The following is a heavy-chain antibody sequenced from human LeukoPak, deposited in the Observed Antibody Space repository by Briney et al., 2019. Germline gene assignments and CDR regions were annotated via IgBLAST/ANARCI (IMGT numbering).Heavy chain of an antibody. J-gene: IGHJ4*02. Sequence: PGRSLRLSCAASGFTFSSYAMHWVRQAPGKGPEWVAVISYDGSNKYYGDSVKGRFTISRDNSKNTLYLQMNSLRAEDTAVYYCARGPLKIVVVPAAPDYWGQGTLVTVSS. CDR1: GFTFSSYA. D-gene: IGHD2-2*01. CDR3: ARGPLKIVVVPAAPDY. V-gene: IGHV3-30-3*01. CDR2: ISYDGSNK.